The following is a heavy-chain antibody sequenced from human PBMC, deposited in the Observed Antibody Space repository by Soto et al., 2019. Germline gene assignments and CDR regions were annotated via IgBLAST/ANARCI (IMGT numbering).Heavy chain of an antibody. V-gene: IGHV4-34*01. CDR1: GGSFSGYY. CDR3: ARGSAARPFYYYGMDV. Sequence: ADTLSLTCAVYGGSFSGYYWSWIRQPPGKGLEWIGEINHSGSTNYNPTLKSRVTISVDTSKNQFSLKLSSVTAADTAVYYCARGSAARPFYYYGMDVWGQGTTVTVSS. CDR2: INHSGST. D-gene: IGHD6-6*01. J-gene: IGHJ6*02.